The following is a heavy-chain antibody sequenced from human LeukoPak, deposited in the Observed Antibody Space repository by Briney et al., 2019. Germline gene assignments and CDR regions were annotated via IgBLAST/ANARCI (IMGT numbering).Heavy chain of an antibody. V-gene: IGHV1-8*03. CDR3: ARDQGGSYGGDY. CDR1: GYTFTSYD. J-gene: IGHJ4*02. D-gene: IGHD1-26*01. Sequence: ASVKVSCKASGYTFTSYDINWVRQATGQGLEWMGWMNPNSGNTGYAQKFQGRVTITRNTSISTAYMELSSLRSEDTAVYYCARDQGGSYGGDYWGQGTLVTVSS. CDR2: MNPNSGNT.